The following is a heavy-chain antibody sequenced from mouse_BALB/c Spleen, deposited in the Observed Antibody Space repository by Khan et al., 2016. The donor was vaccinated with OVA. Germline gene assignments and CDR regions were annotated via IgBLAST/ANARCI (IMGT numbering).Heavy chain of an antibody. CDR1: GFNIKDYY. Sequence: EVQLQQSGAELVRPGALVNLSCKASGFNIKDYYMHWVKQRPEQGLVWIGRIDPENGNTIYDPKFQGKASITSDTSSNTAYLQLRRLTSEDTAVYYCARDGYSPWFAYWGQGTLVTVSA. J-gene: IGHJ3*01. CDR2: IDPENGNT. CDR3: ARDGYSPWFAY. V-gene: IGHV14-1*02. D-gene: IGHD2-3*01.